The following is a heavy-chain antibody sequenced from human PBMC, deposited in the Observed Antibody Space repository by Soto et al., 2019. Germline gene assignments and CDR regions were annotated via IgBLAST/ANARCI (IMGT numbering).Heavy chain of an antibody. Sequence: EVQLLESGGGMVQPGESLRLSCAVSGFTFSSNVMSWVRQVPGKGLEWVSVMSGRGVSIYYADSVKGRFTISRDNSKRTLFLEMNSLRAEDTAVYYCATGVCSRGRLDYWGQGTLVTVSS. CDR3: ATGVCSRGRLDY. V-gene: IGHV3-23*01. CDR1: GFTFSSNV. CDR2: MSGRGVSI. D-gene: IGHD2-8*02. J-gene: IGHJ4*02.